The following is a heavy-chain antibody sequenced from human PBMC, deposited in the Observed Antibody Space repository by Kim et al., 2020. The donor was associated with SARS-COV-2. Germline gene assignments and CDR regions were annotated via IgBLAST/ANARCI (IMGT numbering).Heavy chain of an antibody. CDR3: ASGLLWGSILDY. D-gene: IGHD3-10*01. CDR2: IWYDGSNK. Sequence: GGSLRLSCAASGFTFSSYGMHWVRQAPGKGLEWVAVIWYDGSNKYYADSVKGRFTISRDNSKNTLYLQMNSLRAEDTAVYYCASGLLWGSILDYWGQGTLVTVSS. CDR1: GFTFSSYG. V-gene: IGHV3-33*01. J-gene: IGHJ4*02.